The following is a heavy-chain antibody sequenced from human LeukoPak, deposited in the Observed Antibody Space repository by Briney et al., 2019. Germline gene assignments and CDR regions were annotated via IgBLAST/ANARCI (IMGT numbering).Heavy chain of an antibody. Sequence: ASVKVSCKVSGYTLTELSMHWVRQAPGKGLEWMGGFDPEDGETIYAQKFQGRVTMTEDTSTDTAYMELSSLRSEDTAVYYCATDLPYDYVWGSYPYWGRGTLVTVSS. D-gene: IGHD3-16*02. CDR2: FDPEDGET. V-gene: IGHV1-24*01. CDR3: ATDLPYDYVWGSYPY. J-gene: IGHJ4*02. CDR1: GYTLTELS.